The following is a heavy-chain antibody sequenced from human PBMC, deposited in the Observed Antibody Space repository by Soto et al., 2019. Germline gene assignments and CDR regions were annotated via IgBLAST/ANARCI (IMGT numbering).Heavy chain of an antibody. D-gene: IGHD5-18*01. CDR2: ISYDGSNK. CDR1: GFTFSSYA. J-gene: IGHJ6*02. V-gene: IGHV3-30-3*01. Sequence: PGGSLRLSCAASGFTFSSYAMHWVRQAPGKGLEWVAVISYDGSNKYYADSVKGRFTISRDNSKNTLYLQMNSLRAEDTAVYYCARDPPSTWIQLWFYGMDVWGQGTTVTVSS. CDR3: ARDPPSTWIQLWFYGMDV.